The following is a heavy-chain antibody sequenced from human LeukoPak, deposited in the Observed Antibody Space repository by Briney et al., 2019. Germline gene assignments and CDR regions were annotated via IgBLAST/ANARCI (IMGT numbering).Heavy chain of an antibody. CDR3: ARALGSGWVYFL. D-gene: IGHD3-10*01. V-gene: IGHV3-74*01. CDR2: INSDGSST. Sequence: GGSLRLSCAASGFTFSSYWMHWVRQAPGKGLVWVSCINSDGSSTSYADSVKGRFTISRDNAKNTLYLQMNSLRVEDTAVYFCARALGSGWVYFLGGQGTLVTVSS. J-gene: IGHJ4*02. CDR1: GFTFSSYW.